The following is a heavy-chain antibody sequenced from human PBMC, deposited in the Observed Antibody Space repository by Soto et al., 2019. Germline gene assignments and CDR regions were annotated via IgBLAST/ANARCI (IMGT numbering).Heavy chain of an antibody. CDR2: IYWNDDK. CDR3: AHRPRISSSSDWFDP. J-gene: IGHJ5*02. D-gene: IGHD6-6*01. V-gene: IGHV2-5*01. Sequence: QITFKESGPTLVKPTQTLTLTCTFSGFSLSTSGVGVGWIRQPPGKALEWLALIYWNDDKRYSPSLKSRLTITKDTSKNLVVLTMTNMDPVDTATYYCAHRPRISSSSDWFDPWGQGTLVTVSS. CDR1: GFSLSTSGVG.